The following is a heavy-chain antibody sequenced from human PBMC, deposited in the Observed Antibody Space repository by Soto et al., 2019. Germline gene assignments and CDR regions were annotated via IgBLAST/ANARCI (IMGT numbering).Heavy chain of an antibody. J-gene: IGHJ4*02. Sequence: NPGGSLRLSCAASGFTFSDYYMSWIRQAPGKGLEWVSYITRSGTTTYYIDSVKGRFTISRDNAKNSLYLQMNSLRADDTAVYYCARYVAGGSLSQDFDYWGQGALVTVSS. CDR2: ITRSGTTT. V-gene: IGHV3-11*01. CDR3: ARYVAGGSLSQDFDY. CDR1: GFTFSDYY. D-gene: IGHD2-15*01.